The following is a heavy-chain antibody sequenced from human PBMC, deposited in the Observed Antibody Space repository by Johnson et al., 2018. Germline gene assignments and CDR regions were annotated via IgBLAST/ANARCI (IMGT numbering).Heavy chain of an antibody. D-gene: IGHD2-21*01. V-gene: IGHV3-33*01. CDR2: IWYDGRNK. Sequence: QVQLVESGGGVVQPGRSLRLSCAASGFTFSSSDMHWVRQAPGTGLEWVAVIWYDGRNKYYADSVQGRFTISRDNSKNTMYLQMNILRAEDTAVSYCARAGRVVNDAFDIWCQGTMVTVSS. CDR3: ARAGRVVNDAFDI. CDR1: GFTFSSSD. J-gene: IGHJ3*02.